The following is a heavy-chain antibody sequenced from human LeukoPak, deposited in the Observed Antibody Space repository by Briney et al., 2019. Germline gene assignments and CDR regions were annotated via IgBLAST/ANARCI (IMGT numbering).Heavy chain of an antibody. CDR1: GFTFSNYE. J-gene: IGHJ4*02. Sequence: GGSLRLSCVASGFTFSNYEMNWVRQAPGKGLVWVSRINSDGSSTSYADSVKGRFTISRDNAKNTLYLQMNSLRAEDTAAYYCARRDNYDYWGQGTLVTVSS. CDR3: ARRDNYDY. CDR2: INSDGSST. D-gene: IGHD2-15*01. V-gene: IGHV3-74*01.